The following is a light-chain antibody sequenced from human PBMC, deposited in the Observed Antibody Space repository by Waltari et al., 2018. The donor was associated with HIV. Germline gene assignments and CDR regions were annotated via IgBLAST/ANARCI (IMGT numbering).Light chain of an antibody. CDR3: CSYAGTYTYV. J-gene: IGLJ1*01. Sequence: QSALTQPRSVSGSPGQSVTISCTGTSSDIGYFDYVYWYQQYPGKAPKVIIYECSQRPSGVPDRFTASKSGITASLTISGLQDEDEADYYCCSYAGTYTYVFGTGTTVTVL. V-gene: IGLV2-11*01. CDR1: SSDIGYFDY. CDR2: ECS.